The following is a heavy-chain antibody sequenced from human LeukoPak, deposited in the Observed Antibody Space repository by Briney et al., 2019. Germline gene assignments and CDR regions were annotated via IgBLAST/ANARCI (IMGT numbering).Heavy chain of an antibody. Sequence: PGGSLRLSCAASGFTVSSNYMSWVRQAPGKGLEWVSVIYSGGSIYYADSVKGRFTISRDNSKNTLYLQMNSLRAEDTAVYYCAKDAPFVGATSFDYWGQGTLVTVSS. V-gene: IGHV3-53*01. J-gene: IGHJ4*02. CDR2: IYSGGSI. CDR3: AKDAPFVGATSFDY. CDR1: GFTVSSNY. D-gene: IGHD1-26*01.